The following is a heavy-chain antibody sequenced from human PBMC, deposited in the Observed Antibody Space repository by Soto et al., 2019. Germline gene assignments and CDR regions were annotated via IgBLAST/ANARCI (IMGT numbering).Heavy chain of an antibody. D-gene: IGHD3-9*01. CDR3: SMAPLLVIKSRAMEAFKI. CDR1: GGTLDSQG. V-gene: IGHV1-69*06. J-gene: IGHJ3*02. CDR2: ITPVTETA. Sequence: QVQLVQSGAEVQKPGSSVKVSCKASGGTLDSQGISWFRQAPGQGLEWMGRITPVTETANYAQRFQGRVTITGDKSTTRASLELSGIKPAATAAYYCSMAPLLVIKSRAMEAFKIWCPGTIIIFSS.